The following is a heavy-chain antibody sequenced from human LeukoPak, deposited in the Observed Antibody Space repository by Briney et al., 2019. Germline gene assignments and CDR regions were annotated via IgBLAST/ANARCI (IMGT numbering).Heavy chain of an antibody. CDR3: VRGQLWSYYHDY. CDR1: GFTFSNYV. Sequence: GGSLRLSCAASGFTFSNYVMNWVRQAPGKGLEWVSVITGSGSRAYYADSVKGRFTISRDNSMNTLNLQMNSLTAEDTAVYYCVRGQLWSYYHDYWGQGTLVTVSS. J-gene: IGHJ4*02. V-gene: IGHV3-23*01. D-gene: IGHD3-16*01. CDR2: ITGSGSRA.